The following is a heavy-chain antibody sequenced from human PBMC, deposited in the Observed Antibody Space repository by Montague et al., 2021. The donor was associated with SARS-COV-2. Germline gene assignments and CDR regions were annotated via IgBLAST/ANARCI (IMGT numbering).Heavy chain of an antibody. J-gene: IGHJ3*02. CDR1: GGSISSRSYY. V-gene: IGHV4-39*01. CDR3: ARHGDSGYEPDGFHI. Sequence: SETPSLTCTVSGGSISSRSYYWGWIRQSPGMGLEWIGSIHYSGSTFYNPSLKSRVTISVDTSKNQFSLRVSGVTAEDTTVYFCARHGDSGYEPDGFHIWGQGTRVTVSS. D-gene: IGHD5-12*01. CDR2: IHYSGST.